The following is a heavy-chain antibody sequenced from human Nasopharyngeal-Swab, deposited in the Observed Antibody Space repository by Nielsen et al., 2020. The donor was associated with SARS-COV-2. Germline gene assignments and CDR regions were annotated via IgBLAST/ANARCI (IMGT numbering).Heavy chain of an antibody. Sequence: ASVKVSCKASGYTFTSYAMNWVRQAPGQGLEWMGWINTNTGNPTYAQGFTGRFVFSLDTSVSTAYLQICSLKAEDTAVYYCARTVAAATDWFDPWGQGTLVTASS. D-gene: IGHD6-13*01. J-gene: IGHJ5*02. CDR3: ARTVAAATDWFDP. V-gene: IGHV7-4-1*01. CDR1: GYTFTSYA. CDR2: INTNTGNP.